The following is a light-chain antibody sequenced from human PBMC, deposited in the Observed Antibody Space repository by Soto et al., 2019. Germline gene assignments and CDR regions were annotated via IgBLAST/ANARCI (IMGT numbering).Light chain of an antibody. CDR2: AAS. Sequence: IQLTHSPSSLSASVGDRVTITCRASQGISSYVAWYQQKPGKAPKLLIYAASTLQSGVPSRFSGSGSGTDFTLTISSLQPEDFAVYYCQQLNGYPLTFGGGTKVEI. CDR3: QQLNGYPLT. CDR1: QGISSY. J-gene: IGKJ4*01. V-gene: IGKV1-9*01.